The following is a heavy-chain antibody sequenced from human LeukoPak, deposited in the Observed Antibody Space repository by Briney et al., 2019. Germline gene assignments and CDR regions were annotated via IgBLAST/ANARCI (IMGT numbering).Heavy chain of an antibody. V-gene: IGHV4-39*01. Sequence: PSETLSHTGTVSGGSISSSSYYWGWIRQPPGKGLGWIGSIYYSGSTYYNPSLKSRVTISVDTSKNQFSLKLSSVTAADTAVYYCARHYGPTIAAAGTLYRDVWGKGTTATVSS. D-gene: IGHD6-13*01. J-gene: IGHJ6*03. CDR2: IYYSGST. CDR3: ARHYGPTIAAAGTLYRDV. CDR1: GGSISSSSYY.